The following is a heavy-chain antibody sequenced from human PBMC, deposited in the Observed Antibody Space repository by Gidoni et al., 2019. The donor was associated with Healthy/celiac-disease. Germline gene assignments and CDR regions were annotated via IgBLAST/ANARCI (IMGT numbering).Heavy chain of an antibody. CDR1: GGSISSSSYY. V-gene: IGHV4-39*01. CDR2: IYYSGST. J-gene: IGHJ4*02. CDR3: ARRGYDSSGYYAYYFDY. D-gene: IGHD3-22*01. Sequence: QLQLQESGPGLVKPSETLSLTCTVSGGSISSSSYYWGWIRQPPGKGLEWIGSIYYSGSTYYNPSLKSRVTISVDTSKNQFSLKLSSVTAADTAVYYCARRGYDSSGYYAYYFDYWGQGTLVTVSS.